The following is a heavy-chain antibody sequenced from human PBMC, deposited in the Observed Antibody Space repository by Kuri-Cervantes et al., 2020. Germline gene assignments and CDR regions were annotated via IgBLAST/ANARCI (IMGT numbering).Heavy chain of an antibody. CDR1: GFTFSSYA. D-gene: IGHD3-22*01. J-gene: IGHJ4*02. CDR3: AREGLYYDSSGYARLDY. CDR2: ISGSGGST. V-gene: IGHV3-23*01. Sequence: GGSLRLSCAASGFTFSSYAMSWVRQAPGKGLEWVSAISGSGGSTYYADPVKDRFTISRDNSKNTLYLQMSSLRAEDTAVYHCAREGLYYDSSGYARLDYWGQGTLVTVSS.